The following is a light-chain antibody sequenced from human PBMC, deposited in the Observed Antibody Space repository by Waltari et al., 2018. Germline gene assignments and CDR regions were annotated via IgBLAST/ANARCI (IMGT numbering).Light chain of an antibody. CDR1: TRHFVGSTH. CDR3: SSYGGGDDYV. J-gene: IGLJ1*01. V-gene: IGLV2-8*01. CDR2: EVN. Sequence: QSALTQPPSASGSPGQSVTIPFPGTTRHFVGSTHVFGYQQHQGKVPKLILYEVNKRPSGVPDRFSGSKSDKTAFLTVSGLQAEDEADYYCSSYGGGDDYVFGAGTKVTVL.